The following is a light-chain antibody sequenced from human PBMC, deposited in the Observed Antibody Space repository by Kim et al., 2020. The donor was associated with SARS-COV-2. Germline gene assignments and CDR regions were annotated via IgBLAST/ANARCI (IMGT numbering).Light chain of an antibody. J-gene: IGLJ1*01. CDR1: ALSKQY. CDR2: KDS. CDR3: QSVDSSGTYYV. V-gene: IGLV3-25*03. Sequence: SYELTQPPSVSVSPGQTARITCSGDALSKQYAYWYQQKPGQAPVLLIYKDSERPSGIPERFSGSSSGTTVTLTISGVQAEDEADYFCQSVDSSGTYYVFG.